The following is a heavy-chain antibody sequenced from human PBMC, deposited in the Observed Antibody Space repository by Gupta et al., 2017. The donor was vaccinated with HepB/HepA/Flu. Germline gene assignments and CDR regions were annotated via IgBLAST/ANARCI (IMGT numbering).Heavy chain of an antibody. J-gene: IGHJ6*03. D-gene: IGHD3-16*01. CDR1: GYTFTDSY. V-gene: IGHV1-2*02. CDR3: SREALGDYVYNYFYDRVV. CDR2: INPKSGTT. Sequence: QVQLVQSGAEVTKPGASLKVSCKSSGYTFTDSYIYWVRQAPGQRLEWMGWINPKSGTTKYAQKFQGRVTMTRDTSITTAYMELKSAPYDVAAVYFCSREALGDYVYNYFYDRVVWGNGTTCTVS.